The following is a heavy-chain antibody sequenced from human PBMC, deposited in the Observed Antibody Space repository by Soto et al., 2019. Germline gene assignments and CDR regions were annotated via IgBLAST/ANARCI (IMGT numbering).Heavy chain of an antibody. D-gene: IGHD6-6*01. J-gene: IGHJ4*02. Sequence: GGSLRLSCAASGFTFSSYAMSWVHQAPGKGLEWVSAISGSGGSTYYADSVKGRFTISRDNTKNTLYLQMNSPRAEDTAVYYCALQGYSSSSGFDYWGQGTLVTVSS. CDR2: ISGSGGST. CDR1: GFTFSSYA. CDR3: ALQGYSSSSGFDY. V-gene: IGHV3-23*01.